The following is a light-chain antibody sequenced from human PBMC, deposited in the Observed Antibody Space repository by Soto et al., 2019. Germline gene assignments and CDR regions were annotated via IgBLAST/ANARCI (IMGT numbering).Light chain of an antibody. CDR3: KQRYNWLT. CDR1: QSVSSNY. V-gene: IGKV3D-20*02. Sequence: EIVLTQSPGTLSLSPGERATLSCRASQSVSSNYLAWFQQKPGQAPRLLIYGASSRAAGIPDRFSGSGSGTDFTLTISRLEPEDFAVSYCKQRYNWLTFGAGTKVDIK. J-gene: IGKJ4*01. CDR2: GAS.